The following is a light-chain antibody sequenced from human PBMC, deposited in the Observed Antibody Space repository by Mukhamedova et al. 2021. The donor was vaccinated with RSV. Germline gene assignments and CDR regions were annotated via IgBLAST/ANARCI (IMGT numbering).Light chain of an antibody. CDR3: QQYGSSPGT. CDR1: QSVSSSY. J-gene: IGKJ1*01. CDR2: GAS. Sequence: ASQSVSSSYLAWYQQKPGQAPRLLIYGASSRATGIPDRFSGSGSGTDFTLTISRLEPEDFAVYYCQQYGSSPGTFGQGTKVEIK. V-gene: IGKV3-20*01.